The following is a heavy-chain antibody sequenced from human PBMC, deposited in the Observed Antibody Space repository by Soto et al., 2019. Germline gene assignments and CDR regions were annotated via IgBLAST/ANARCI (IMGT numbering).Heavy chain of an antibody. CDR2: IYYSGST. Sequence: PSETLSLTCTVSGGSISSSSYYWGWIRQPPGKGLEWIGSIYYSGSTYYNPSLKSRVTISVDTSKNQFSLKLSSVTAADTAVYYCARHARMKLRFLEWAGIYWGQGTLVTVSS. CDR3: ARHARMKLRFLEWAGIY. CDR1: GGSISSSSYY. V-gene: IGHV4-39*01. D-gene: IGHD3-3*01. J-gene: IGHJ4*02.